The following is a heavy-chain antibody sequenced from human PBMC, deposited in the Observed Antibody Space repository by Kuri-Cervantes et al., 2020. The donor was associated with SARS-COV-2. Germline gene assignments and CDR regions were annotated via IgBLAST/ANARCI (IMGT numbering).Heavy chain of an antibody. D-gene: IGHD1-26*01. V-gene: IGHV3-30-3*01. CDR3: ARAGGGSYYGWFDP. CDR2: ISYDGSNK. CDR1: GFTFSSYA. Sequence: GGSLRLSCAASGFTFSSYAMHWVRQAPGKRLEWVAVISYDGSNKYYADSVKGRFTISRDNSKNTLYLQMNSLRAEDTAVYYCARAGGGSYYGWFDPWGQGILVTVSS. J-gene: IGHJ5*02.